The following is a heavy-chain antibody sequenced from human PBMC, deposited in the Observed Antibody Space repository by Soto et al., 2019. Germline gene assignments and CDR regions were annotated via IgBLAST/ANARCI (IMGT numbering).Heavy chain of an antibody. CDR3: ARAPTTVTTLDY. J-gene: IGHJ4*02. D-gene: IGHD4-17*01. V-gene: IGHV4-59*12. CDR1: GGSISGYY. Sequence: SETLSLTCTVSGGSISGYYWSWIRQPPGKGLEWIGYMYNTGSTVYNPSFKSRVTISVDTSKNQFSLKLSSVTAANTAVYYCARAPTTVTTLDYWGQGTLVTVSS. CDR2: MYNTGST.